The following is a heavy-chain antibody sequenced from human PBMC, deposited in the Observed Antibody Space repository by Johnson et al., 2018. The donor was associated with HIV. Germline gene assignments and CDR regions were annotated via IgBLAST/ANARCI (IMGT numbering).Heavy chain of an antibody. J-gene: IGHJ3*02. D-gene: IGHD3-22*01. CDR1: GFTFSAYY. Sequence: QVQVVESGGGLVKPGGSLRLSCAASGFTFSAYYMSWIRQAPGKGLDWVSYISNADSTIYYADSVKGRFTISRDNAKNSLYLQMNSLRAEDTALYYCAKAEHYDSGAGFPGTFDIWGQGTMVTVSS. CDR3: AKAEHYDSGAGFPGTFDI. V-gene: IGHV3-11*01. CDR2: ISNADSTI.